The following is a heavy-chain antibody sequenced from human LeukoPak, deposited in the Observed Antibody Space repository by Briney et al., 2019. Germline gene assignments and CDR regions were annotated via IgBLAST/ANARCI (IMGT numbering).Heavy chain of an antibody. V-gene: IGHV3-7*01. CDR2: IKEDGTNK. D-gene: IGHD2-8*01. J-gene: IGHJ3*02. Sequence: PGGSLRLSCAASGFTFSSYWMSWVRQAPGKGLEWAANIKEDGTNKYYVGSVRGRFTISRDNAKNSLCLQMNSLRADDTAMYYCAREARGTRAAFDIWGQGTMVTVSS. CDR3: AREARGTRAAFDI. CDR1: GFTFSSYW.